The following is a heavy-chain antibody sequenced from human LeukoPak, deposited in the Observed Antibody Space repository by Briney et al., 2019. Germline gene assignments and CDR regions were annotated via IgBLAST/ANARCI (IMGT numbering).Heavy chain of an antibody. D-gene: IGHD3-10*02. CDR1: GGSIGSYY. J-gene: IGHJ4*02. CDR2: IYSSGST. Sequence: PSETLSLTCTVSGGSIGSYYWSWIRQPPGKGLEWIGYIYSSGSTNYNPSLKSRVTISLDTSKNQFSLKLSFVTAADTAVYYCARDRAHYCVLDYWGQGTLVTVSS. CDR3: ARDRAHYCVLDY. V-gene: IGHV4-59*01.